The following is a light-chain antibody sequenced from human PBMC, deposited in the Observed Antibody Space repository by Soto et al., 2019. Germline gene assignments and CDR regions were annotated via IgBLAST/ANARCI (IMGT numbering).Light chain of an antibody. V-gene: IGLV2-23*01. CDR3: CSYAGSSTYV. CDR1: SSDVGSYNL. CDR2: EGS. Sequence: QSALTQPASVSGSPGQSITISCTGTSSDVGSYNLVSWYQQHPGKAPKLMIFEGSQRPPGISNRFSGSKSGNTASLTISGLQAEDEADYYCCSYAGSSTYVFGTGTKVTVL. J-gene: IGLJ1*01.